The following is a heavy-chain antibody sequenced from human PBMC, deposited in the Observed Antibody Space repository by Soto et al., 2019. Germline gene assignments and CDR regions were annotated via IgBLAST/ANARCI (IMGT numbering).Heavy chain of an antibody. Sequence: QVQLQESGPGLVKPSQTLSLTCTVSGGSVSSGDSYWSWIRQPPGKGLECIGLFYHTGSTAYNPSLKSRVAISRDTSKNQFSLRLNSMTAADTAVYFCARGRYCSAGTCRYFDSWGQGTLVTVSS. D-gene: IGHD2-15*01. CDR3: ARGRYCSAGTCRYFDS. CDR2: FYHTGST. J-gene: IGHJ4*02. V-gene: IGHV4-30-4*01. CDR1: GGSVSSGDSY.